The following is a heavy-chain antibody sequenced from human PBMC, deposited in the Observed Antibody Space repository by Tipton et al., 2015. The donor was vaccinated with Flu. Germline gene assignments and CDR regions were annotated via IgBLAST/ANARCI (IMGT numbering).Heavy chain of an antibody. CDR3: ARHTGDSVRGVIDY. CDR1: GYSISSGYY. J-gene: IGHJ4*02. D-gene: IGHD3-10*02. Sequence: GLVKPSETLSLTCAVSGYSISSGYYWGWIRQPPGEGLEWIGSIYQSGSTYYNPSLKSRLTISVDTSRNQFSLKLTSVTAADTAVYYCARHTGDSVRGVIDYWGQGTLVTVSS. V-gene: IGHV4-38-2*01. CDR2: IYQSGST.